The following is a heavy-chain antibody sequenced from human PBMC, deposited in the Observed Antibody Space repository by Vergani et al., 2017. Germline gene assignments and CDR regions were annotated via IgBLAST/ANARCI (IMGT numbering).Heavy chain of an antibody. J-gene: IGHJ3*01. CDR1: SHTFQTYG. CDR2: IRPYTGHT. V-gene: IGHV1-18*01. CDR3: ARVAPSNSEVTPTAFDV. Sequence: QVRMVQSGSELKKPGASVSVSCKGSSHTFQTYGISWVRQAPGKGLEWMAWIRPYTGHTIYAQKFQDRVTMTADTSTNTAYMELRSLRSDDTAVYFCARVAPSNSEVTPTAFDVWGQGTMVTVSS. D-gene: IGHD1-1*01.